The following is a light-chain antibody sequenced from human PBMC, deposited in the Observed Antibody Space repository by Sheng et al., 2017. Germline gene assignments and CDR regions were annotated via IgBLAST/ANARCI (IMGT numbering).Light chain of an antibody. V-gene: IGKV3-20*01. J-gene: IGKJ1*01. CDR2: GAS. CDR3: QLYGRHGRT. Sequence: EIVMTQSPATLSVSPGERATLSCRASQSVSSNSLAWYQHKPGQPPRLLIYGASIRAAGIPDRFSASGSGSDFTLTISRLEPEDFAVYHCQLYGRHGRTFGQGTKVEVK. CDR1: QSVSSNS.